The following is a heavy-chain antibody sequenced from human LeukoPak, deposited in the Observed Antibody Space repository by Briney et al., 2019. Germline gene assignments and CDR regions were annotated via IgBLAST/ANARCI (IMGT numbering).Heavy chain of an antibody. D-gene: IGHD6-13*01. CDR1: GFTFSSYA. J-gene: IGHJ4*02. V-gene: IGHV3-23*01. CDR2: ISGSGGST. Sequence: GGSLRLSCAASGFTFSSYAMSWVRQAPGEGLEWVSAISGSGGSTYYADSVKGRFTISRDNSKNTLYLQMNSLRAEDTAVYYCASHSSSWFYYFDYWGQGTLVTVSS. CDR3: ASHSSSWFYYFDY.